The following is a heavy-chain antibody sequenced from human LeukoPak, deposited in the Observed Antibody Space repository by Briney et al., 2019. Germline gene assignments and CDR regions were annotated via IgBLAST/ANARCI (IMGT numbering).Heavy chain of an antibody. J-gene: IGHJ4*02. CDR1: GCTFSSYA. V-gene: IGHV1-69*05. D-gene: IGHD6-13*01. CDR3: ARGPKNYYSSSWYSD. CDR2: IIPFFGTA. Sequence: SVKVSCKASGCTFSSYAISWVRQAPGQGLEWMGGIIPFFGTANYAQKLQGRVTITTDESTSTAYMELSSLTSEDTAVYYCARGPKNYYSSSWYSDWGQGTLVTVSS.